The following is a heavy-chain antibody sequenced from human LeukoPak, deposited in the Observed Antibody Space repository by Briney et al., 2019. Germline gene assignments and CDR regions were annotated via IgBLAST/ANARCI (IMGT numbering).Heavy chain of an antibody. J-gene: IGHJ4*02. D-gene: IGHD3-16*01. V-gene: IGHV4-39*07. CDR1: GGSISSSGYY. CDR2: MYYSGST. Sequence: SETLSLTCTVSGGSISSSGYYWGWIRQPPGKGLEWIGSMYYSGSTYYNPSLKSRVTISVDKSKNQFSLKLSSVTAADTAVYYCARGEFDGGVYFDYWGQGTLVTVSS. CDR3: ARGEFDGGVYFDY.